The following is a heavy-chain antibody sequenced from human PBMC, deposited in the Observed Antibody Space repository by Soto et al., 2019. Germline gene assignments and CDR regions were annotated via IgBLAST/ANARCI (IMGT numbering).Heavy chain of an antibody. CDR3: AKDRGSSGWYGDYYYGMDV. V-gene: IGHV3-21*01. CDR1: GFTFSSYS. CDR2: ISSSSSYI. D-gene: IGHD6-19*01. J-gene: IGHJ6*02. Sequence: EVQLVVSGGGLVKPGGSLRLSCAASGFTFSSYSMNWVRQDPGKGLEWVSSISSSSSYIYYADSVNGRFTISRDNAKNSLYLKMNSLRAEDTAVYYCAKDRGSSGWYGDYYYGMDVWGQGTTVTVSS.